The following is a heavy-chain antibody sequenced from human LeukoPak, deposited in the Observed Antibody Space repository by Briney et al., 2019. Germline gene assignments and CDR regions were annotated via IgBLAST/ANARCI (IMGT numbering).Heavy chain of an antibody. J-gene: IGHJ4*02. CDR3: ARGRYGDYH. CDR1: GFTFSNYD. CDR2: IGTVGDT. Sequence: GGSLRLSCAASGFTFSNYDMHWVRQATGKGLEWVSSIGTVGDTYYSDSVKGRFTISRENAKSTLYLHMNILRVEDTAVYYCARGRYGDYHWGQGILVTVSS. D-gene: IGHD4-17*01. V-gene: IGHV3-13*01.